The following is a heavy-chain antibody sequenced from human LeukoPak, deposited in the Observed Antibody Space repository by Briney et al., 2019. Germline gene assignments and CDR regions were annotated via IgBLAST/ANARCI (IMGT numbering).Heavy chain of an antibody. CDR2: ISYLGDDQ. CDR1: GFTFSSYG. CDR3: AKDRSSGPHYYYGMDV. D-gene: IGHD6-25*01. Sequence: GGSLRLSCAASGFTFSSYGIHWVRQAPGKGLEWVAVISYLGDDQFYAESVKGRLTISRDNSKKTVFLQMNSLRGEDTAVYYCAKDRSSGPHYYYGMDVWGQGTTVIVSS. V-gene: IGHV3-30*18. J-gene: IGHJ6*02.